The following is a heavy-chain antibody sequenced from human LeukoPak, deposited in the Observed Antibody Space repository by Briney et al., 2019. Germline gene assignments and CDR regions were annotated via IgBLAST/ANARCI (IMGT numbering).Heavy chain of an antibody. CDR1: GYTFTSYT. D-gene: IGHD1-14*01. J-gene: IGHJ4*02. Sequence: ASVKVSRKASGYTFTSYTMNWVRQAPGQGLEWMGWINTNTGDPTYAQGFTGRFVFSLDTSVSTAYLQISSLKAEDTAVYYCARKKVEPDRYFDYWGQGTLVTVSS. V-gene: IGHV7-4-1*02. CDR2: INTNTGDP. CDR3: ARKKVEPDRYFDY.